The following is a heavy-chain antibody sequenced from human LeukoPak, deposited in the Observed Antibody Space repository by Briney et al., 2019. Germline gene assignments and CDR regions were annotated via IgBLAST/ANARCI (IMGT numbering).Heavy chain of an antibody. J-gene: IGHJ4*02. D-gene: IGHD2-2*01. CDR3: ARDSRERDIVVVPAAIGD. CDR1: GYSISSGYY. V-gene: IGHV4-38-2*02. CDR2: IYHSGST. Sequence: SETLSLTCTVSGYSISSGYYWGWIRQPPGKGLEWIGSIYHSGSTYYNPSLKSRVTISVDTSKNQFSLKLSSVTAADTAVYYCARDSRERDIVVVPAAIGDWGQGTLVTVSS.